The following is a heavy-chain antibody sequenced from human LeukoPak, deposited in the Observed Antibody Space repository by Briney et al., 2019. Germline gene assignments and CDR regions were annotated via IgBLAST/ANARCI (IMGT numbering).Heavy chain of an antibody. CDR3: ARVQIRYSYGLFDY. CDR2: IYYSGST. J-gene: IGHJ4*02. V-gene: IGHV4-59*01. Sequence: SETLSLTCTVSGGSISSYYWSWIRQPPGKGLEWIGYIYYSGSTNYNPSLKSRVTISVHTSKNQFSLKLSSVTAADTAVYYCARVQIRYSYGLFDYWGQGTLVTVSS. CDR1: GGSISSYY. D-gene: IGHD5-18*01.